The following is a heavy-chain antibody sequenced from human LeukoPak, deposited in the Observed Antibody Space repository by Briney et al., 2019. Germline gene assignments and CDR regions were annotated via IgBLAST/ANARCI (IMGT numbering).Heavy chain of an antibody. CDR1: GSTFSSYA. CDR2: ISYDGSNK. CDR3: ARVDEEDYYYGMDV. V-gene: IGHV3-30-3*01. J-gene: IGHJ6*02. Sequence: GGSLRPSCAASGSTFSSYAMHWVRQAPGKGLEWVAVISYDGSNKYYADSVKGRFTISRDNSKNTLYLQMNSLRAEDTAVYYCARVDEEDYYYGMDVWGQGTTVTVSS.